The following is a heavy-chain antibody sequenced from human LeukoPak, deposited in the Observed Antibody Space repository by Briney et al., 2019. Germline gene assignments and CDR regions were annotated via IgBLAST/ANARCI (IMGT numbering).Heavy chain of an antibody. V-gene: IGHV3-11*01. J-gene: IGHJ2*01. CDR3: ARVLRDYYDTSGYNYWYFDF. D-gene: IGHD3-22*01. Sequence: GGSLRLSCAASGFSFSDYYMSWIRQPPGKGLEWISYISSNGTVSFYADSVKGRFTISRDNAKTSFYLEMHSLRAADTAVYYCARVLRDYYDTSGYNYWYFDFWGRGTLVTVSS. CDR1: GFSFSDYY. CDR2: ISSNGTVS.